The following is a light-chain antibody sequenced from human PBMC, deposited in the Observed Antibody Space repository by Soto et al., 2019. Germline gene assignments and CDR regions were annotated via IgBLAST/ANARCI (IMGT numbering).Light chain of an antibody. J-gene: IGKJ1*01. V-gene: IGKV3-20*01. Sequence: EIVLTQSPGTLSLSPGERATVSCRASQSASSSYFAWYQQKPGQAPRLLISGASNRATGIPDRFSGSGSGTDVKRTISRLEPEDFAVYYRQHYARSVGTFGQGTRVEIK. CDR2: GAS. CDR1: QSASSSY. CDR3: QHYARSVGT.